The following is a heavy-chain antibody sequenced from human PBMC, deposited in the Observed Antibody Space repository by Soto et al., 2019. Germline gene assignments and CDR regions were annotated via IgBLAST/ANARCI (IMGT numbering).Heavy chain of an antibody. J-gene: IGHJ6*02. Sequence: PGGSLRRSCAASGFTFSSYGMHWVRQAPGKGLEWVAVISYDGSNKYYADSVKGRLTISRDNSKNTLYLQMNSLRAEDTAVYYCAKDITVAGSRWGYYYYYGLDVWGQGTTVTVSS. CDR2: ISYDGSNK. CDR1: GFTFSSYG. CDR3: AKDITVAGSRWGYYYYYGLDV. V-gene: IGHV3-30*18. D-gene: IGHD6-19*01.